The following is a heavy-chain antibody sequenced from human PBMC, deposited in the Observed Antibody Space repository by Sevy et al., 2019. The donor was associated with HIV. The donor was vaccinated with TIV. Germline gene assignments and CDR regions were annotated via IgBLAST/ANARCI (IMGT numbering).Heavy chain of an antibody. CDR2: ISWDGGST. CDR1: GFTFDDYA. CDR3: AKDKGTMDYYYYYGMDV. Sequence: GGSLRLSCAASGFTFDDYAMHWVRQAPGKGLEWVSLISWDGGSTYYADSVKGRFTISRDNSKNSRYLQMNSLRAEDTALYYCAKDKGTMDYYYYYGMDVWGQGTTVTVSS. V-gene: IGHV3-43D*03. D-gene: IGHD3-10*01. J-gene: IGHJ6*02.